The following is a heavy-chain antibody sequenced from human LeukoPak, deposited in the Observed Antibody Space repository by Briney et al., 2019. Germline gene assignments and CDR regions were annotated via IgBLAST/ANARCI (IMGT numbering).Heavy chain of an antibody. CDR1: GFTFSSYS. V-gene: IGHV3-23*01. CDR2: ISGSGGST. J-gene: IGHJ4*02. CDR3: AKDLPTSYYYSSGNFDY. Sequence: GGSLRLSCAASGFTFSSYSMNWVRQAPGKGLEWVSAISGSGGSTYYADSVKGRFTISRDNSKNTLYLQMNSLRAEDTAVYYCAKDLPTSYYYSSGNFDYWGQGTLVTVSS. D-gene: IGHD3-10*01.